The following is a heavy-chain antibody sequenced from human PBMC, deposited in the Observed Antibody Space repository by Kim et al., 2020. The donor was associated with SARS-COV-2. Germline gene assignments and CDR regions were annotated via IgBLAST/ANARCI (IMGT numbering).Heavy chain of an antibody. Sequence: KGRFTISRDNSKNTLYLQMNSLRAEDTAVYYCAKGSGSGTYYRAWGWFDPWGQGTLVTVSS. V-gene: IGHV3-23*01. D-gene: IGHD3-10*01. CDR3: AKGSGSGTYYRAWGWFDP. J-gene: IGHJ5*02.